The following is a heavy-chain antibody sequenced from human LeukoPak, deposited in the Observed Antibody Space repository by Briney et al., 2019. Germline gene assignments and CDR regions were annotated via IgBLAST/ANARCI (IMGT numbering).Heavy chain of an antibody. CDR2: IFPSDPDS. D-gene: IGHD3-10*01. J-gene: IGHJ3*02. V-gene: IGHV5-51*01. Sequence: GESLKISCEASGYSFTSYWIGWVRQMPGKGLEWMGIIFPSDPDSTYSPSFQGQVTISVDKSISTAYLQWNILKASGTAMYYCARRISDAFDIWGQGTMVTVSS. CDR3: ARRISDAFDI. CDR1: GYSFTSYW.